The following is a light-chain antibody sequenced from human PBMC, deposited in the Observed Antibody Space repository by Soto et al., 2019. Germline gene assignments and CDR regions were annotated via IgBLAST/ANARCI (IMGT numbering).Light chain of an antibody. Sequence: DIQMSQSPSTLSSSVGDRVAITCRASQSITIWVAWYQQKPGKAPKLLIYDASRLESRVPSRFSGSGSGTEFTLTISSLQSEDFAVYYCQQYNSWPLTFGGGTKVDIK. CDR2: DAS. J-gene: IGKJ4*01. V-gene: IGKV1-5*01. CDR3: QQYNSWPLT. CDR1: QSITIW.